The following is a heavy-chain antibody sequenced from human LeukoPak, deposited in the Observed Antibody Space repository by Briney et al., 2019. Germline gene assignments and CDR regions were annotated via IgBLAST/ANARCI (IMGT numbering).Heavy chain of an antibody. D-gene: IGHD2-2*01. CDR3: ARDAGIVVVPAARGGYYYYYMDV. CDR2: ISAYNGNT. V-gene: IGHV1-18*01. J-gene: IGHJ6*03. CDR1: GYTFTSYG. Sequence: ASVKVSCKASGYTFTSYGISWVRQAPGQGLEWMGWISAYNGNTNYAQKLQGRVTMTTDTSTSTAYMELRSLRSDDTAVYYCARDAGIVVVPAARGGYYYYYMDVWGQGTTVTVSS.